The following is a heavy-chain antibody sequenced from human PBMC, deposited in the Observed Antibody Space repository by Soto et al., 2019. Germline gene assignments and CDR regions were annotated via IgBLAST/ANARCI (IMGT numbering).Heavy chain of an antibody. CDR1: GFTFRSCA. J-gene: IGHJ6*02. V-gene: IGHV3-23*01. Sequence: PGGSLRLSCAASGFTFRSCAMGCVRQAPGKGLEWVSDIIDSGGSTYYADSVKGRFTISRDNSKSTLYLQMNSLRAEDTALYYCAKGRSYYYYYGVDVWGQGTTVTAP. CDR2: IIDSGGST. CDR3: AKGRSYYYYYGVDV.